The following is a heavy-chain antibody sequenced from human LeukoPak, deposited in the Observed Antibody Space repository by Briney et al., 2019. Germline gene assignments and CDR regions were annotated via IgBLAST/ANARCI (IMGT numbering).Heavy chain of an antibody. CDR2: ISGSGGST. CDR1: GFTFSSYA. CDR3: ASRGYSYGYDSRDY. D-gene: IGHD5-18*01. J-gene: IGHJ4*02. Sequence: PAGSLRLSRAASGFTFSSYAMSWVRQAPGKGLEWVSAISGSGGSTYYADSVKGRFTISRDNSKNTLYLQMNSLRAEDTAVYYCASRGYSYGYDSRDYWGQGTLVTVSS. V-gene: IGHV3-23*01.